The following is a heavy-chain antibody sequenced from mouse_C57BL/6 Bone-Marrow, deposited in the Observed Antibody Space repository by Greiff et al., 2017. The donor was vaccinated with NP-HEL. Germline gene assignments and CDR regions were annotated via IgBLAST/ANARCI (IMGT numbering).Heavy chain of an antibody. J-gene: IGHJ3*01. CDR1: GFNINDYY. D-gene: IGHD4-1*01. CDR3: ARTLGRGFAY. Sequence: EVQLVESGAELVKPGASVTLSCTASGFNINDYYMHWVKQRTEQGLEWIGRIDPEDGETTYAPKFQGKATITADTTSNTAYLQLSSLTAEDTDVYYCARTLGRGFAYWGQGTLVTVSA. V-gene: IGHV14-2*01. CDR2: IDPEDGET.